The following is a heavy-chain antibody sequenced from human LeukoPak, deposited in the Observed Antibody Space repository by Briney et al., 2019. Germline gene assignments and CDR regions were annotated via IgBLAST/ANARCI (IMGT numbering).Heavy chain of an antibody. CDR3: AREVAAAGIDY. Sequence: SQTLSLTCTVSGGSISSGGYYWSWIRPHPGKGLEWIGYIYYSGSTYCNPSLKSRVTISVDTSKNQFSLKLSSVTAADTAVYYCAREVAAAGIDYWGQGTLVTVSS. CDR1: GGSISSGGYY. D-gene: IGHD6-13*01. J-gene: IGHJ4*02. CDR2: IYYSGST. V-gene: IGHV4-31*03.